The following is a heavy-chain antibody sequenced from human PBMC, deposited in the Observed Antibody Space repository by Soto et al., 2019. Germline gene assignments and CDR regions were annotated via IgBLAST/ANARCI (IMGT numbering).Heavy chain of an antibody. CDR2: IYPGDSDT. D-gene: IGHD4-17*01. CDR3: ARQGDYGDYAAFYYGMDV. Sequence: PGESLKISCKDSGYSFTSYWIGWVRQMPGKGLEWMGIIYPGDSDTRYSPSFQGQVTISADKSISTAYLQWSSLKASGSAMYYCARQGDYGDYAAFYYGMDVWGQGTTVTVSS. J-gene: IGHJ6*02. V-gene: IGHV5-51*01. CDR1: GYSFTSYW.